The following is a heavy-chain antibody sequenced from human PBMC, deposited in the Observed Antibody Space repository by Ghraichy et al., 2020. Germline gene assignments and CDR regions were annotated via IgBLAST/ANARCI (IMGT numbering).Heavy chain of an antibody. V-gene: IGHV4-34*01. CDR3: ARNAYFWRGWFDP. D-gene: IGHD3-3*01. CDR2: INHSGST. J-gene: IGHJ5*02. Sequence: SETLSLTCAVYGGSFSGYYWSWIRQPPGKGLEWIGEINHSGSTNYNPSLKSRVTISVDTSKNQFSLKLSSVTAADTAVYYCARNAYFWRGWFDPWGQGTLVTVSS. CDR1: GGSFSGYY.